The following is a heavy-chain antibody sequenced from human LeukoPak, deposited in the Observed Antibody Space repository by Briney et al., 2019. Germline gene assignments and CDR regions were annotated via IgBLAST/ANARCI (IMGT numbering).Heavy chain of an antibody. CDR3: ARDTVGATDLDH. CDR1: GFTFSRYD. J-gene: IGHJ4*02. Sequence: GGSLRLFCAASGFTFSRYDMNWASQAPGKGLEWVAVIWHDGSNEYYADSVKGRFTISRDNSKNTLSLQMNSLRAEDTAVYYCARDTVGATDLDHWGQGTLVTVSS. CDR2: IWHDGSNE. D-gene: IGHD1-26*01. V-gene: IGHV3-33*07.